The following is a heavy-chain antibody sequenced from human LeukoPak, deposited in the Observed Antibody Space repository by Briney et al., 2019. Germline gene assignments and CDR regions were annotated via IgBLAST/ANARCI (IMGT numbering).Heavy chain of an antibody. D-gene: IGHD1-26*01. V-gene: IGHV4-4*02. J-gene: IGHJ3*02. Sequence: PSGTLSLTCAVSGGSISSSNWWSWVRQPPGKGLEWIGEIYHSGSTNYNPSLKSRVTISVDTSKNQFSLKLSSVTAADTAVYYCARAPARGSYSAFDIWGQGTMVTVSS. CDR1: GGSISSSNW. CDR2: IYHSGST. CDR3: ARAPARGSYSAFDI.